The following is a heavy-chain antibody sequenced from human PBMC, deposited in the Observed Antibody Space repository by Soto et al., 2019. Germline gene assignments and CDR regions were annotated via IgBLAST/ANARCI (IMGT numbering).Heavy chain of an antibody. V-gene: IGHV1-69*13. Sequence: GASVKVSCKASGGTFSSYAISWVRQAPGQGLEWMGGIIPIFGTANHAQKFQGRVTITADESTSTAYMELSSLRSEDTAVYYCARARGLDGYNYHFDYWGQGTLVTVS. J-gene: IGHJ4*02. CDR1: GGTFSSYA. CDR3: ARARGLDGYNYHFDY. D-gene: IGHD5-12*01. CDR2: IIPIFGTA.